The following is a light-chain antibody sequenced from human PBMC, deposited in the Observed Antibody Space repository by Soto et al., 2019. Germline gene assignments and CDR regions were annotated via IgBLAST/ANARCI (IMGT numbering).Light chain of an antibody. CDR2: LGS. J-gene: IGKJ1*01. CDR1: QSLLHSNGYNY. Sequence: DLVMTQSPLSLPVTPGEPASISCRSSQSLLHSNGYNYLDWYLQKPGQSPQLLIYLGSNRASGVPDRFSGSGSGTDFTLKISRVEAEDVGVYYCMQALQTPWTFGQETKVEIK. V-gene: IGKV2-28*01. CDR3: MQALQTPWT.